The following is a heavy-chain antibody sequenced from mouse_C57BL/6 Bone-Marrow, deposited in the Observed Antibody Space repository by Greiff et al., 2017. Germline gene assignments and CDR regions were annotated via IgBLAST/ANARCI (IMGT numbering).Heavy chain of an antibody. CDR3: ARNVIATYGFFTD. D-gene: IGHD1-1*01. Sequence: LKQSGAELVKPGASVKISCKASGYAFSSYWMNWVKQRPGKGLEWIGQIYPGDGDTNYNGKFKGKATLTADKSSSTAYMQLSSLTSEDSAVYFCARNVIATYGFFTDWGQGTTLTVSS. V-gene: IGHV1-80*01. CDR1: GYAFSSYW. CDR2: IYPGDGDT. J-gene: IGHJ2*01.